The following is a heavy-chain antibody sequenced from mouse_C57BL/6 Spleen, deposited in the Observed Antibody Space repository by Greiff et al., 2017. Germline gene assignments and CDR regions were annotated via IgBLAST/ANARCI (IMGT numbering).Heavy chain of an antibody. V-gene: IGHV1-59*01. Sequence: QVQLQQPGAELVRPGTSVKLSCKASGYTFTSYWMHWVKQRPGQGLEWIGVIDPSDSYTNYNQKFKGKDTLTVDTSSSTAYMQLSSLTSEDSAVYYCARQYYGSSCFDYWGQGTTLTVAS. J-gene: IGHJ2*01. CDR2: IDPSDSYT. D-gene: IGHD1-1*01. CDR3: ARQYYGSSCFDY. CDR1: GYTFTSYW.